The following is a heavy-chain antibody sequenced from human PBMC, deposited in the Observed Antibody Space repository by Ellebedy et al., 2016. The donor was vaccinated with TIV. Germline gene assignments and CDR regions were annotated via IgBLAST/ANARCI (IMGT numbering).Heavy chain of an antibody. CDR1: GFTFEDYA. D-gene: IGHD3-22*01. CDR2: ISWNSANI. Sequence: GGSLRLXXVASGFTFEDYAMHWVRQAPGKGLEWVSGISWNSANIAYADSVKGRFTTSRDNAEKSLYLEMNSLRPADTALYYCAIAYYYDGFFDYWGQGALVTVSS. J-gene: IGHJ4*02. CDR3: AIAYYYDGFFDY. V-gene: IGHV3-9*01.